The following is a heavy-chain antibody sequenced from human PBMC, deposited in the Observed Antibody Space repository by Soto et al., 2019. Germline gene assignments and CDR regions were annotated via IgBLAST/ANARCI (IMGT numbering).Heavy chain of an antibody. D-gene: IGHD5-12*01. V-gene: IGHV3-33*01. Sequence: QVQLVESGGGVVQPGRSLRLSCAASGFTFSSYGMHWVRQAPGKGLEWVAVIWYDGSNKYYADSVKGRFTISRDNSKNTLYLQMNSLRAEDTAVYYCATATGAEYSGYDWRSAFDIWGQGTMVTVSS. J-gene: IGHJ3*02. CDR3: ATATGAEYSGYDWRSAFDI. CDR2: IWYDGSNK. CDR1: GFTFSSYG.